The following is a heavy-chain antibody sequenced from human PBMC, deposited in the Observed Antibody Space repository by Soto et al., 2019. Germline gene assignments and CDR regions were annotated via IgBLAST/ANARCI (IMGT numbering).Heavy chain of an antibody. J-gene: IGHJ6*02. CDR3: AVERQQLTYYYYGMDV. V-gene: IGHV1-69*13. CDR2: IIPTFGTA. Sequence: SVKVSCKASGGTFSSYAISWVRQAPGQGLEWMGGIIPTFGTANYAQKFQGRVTITADESTSTAYMELSSLRSEDTAVYYCAVERQQLTYYYYGMDVWGQGTKVTVSS. CDR1: GGTFSSYA. D-gene: IGHD6-13*01.